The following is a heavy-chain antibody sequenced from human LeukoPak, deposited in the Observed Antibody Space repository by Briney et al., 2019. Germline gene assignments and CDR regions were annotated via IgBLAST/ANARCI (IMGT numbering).Heavy chain of an antibody. CDR3: ARHFGYCSGGSCYSSTPFHY. D-gene: IGHD2-15*01. CDR2: IYYSGST. CDR1: VGSLSISSSY. Sequence: SETLSLTRTLSVGSLSISSSYWGWARQPPGRGLGWIGRIYYSGSTSSNPSLKSRATISVDTPNNQFSIKLRSVTPATPAVIYCARHFGYCSGGSCYSSTPFHYWGQKTLVSVSS. V-gene: IGHV4-39*01. J-gene: IGHJ4*02.